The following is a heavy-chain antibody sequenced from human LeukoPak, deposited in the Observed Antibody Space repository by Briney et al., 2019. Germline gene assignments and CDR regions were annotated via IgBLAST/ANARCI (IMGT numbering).Heavy chain of an antibody. Sequence: GGSLRLSCSASGFTFSSYAMHWVRQASGKGLEYVSAISSNGGSTYYADSVKGRYTISRDNSKNTLYLQMSSLRAEDTAVYYCVKDLGRGPAARYNYWGQGTLVTVSS. CDR2: ISSNGGST. J-gene: IGHJ4*02. D-gene: IGHD2-2*01. CDR3: VKDLGRGPAARYNY. CDR1: GFTFSSYA. V-gene: IGHV3-64D*06.